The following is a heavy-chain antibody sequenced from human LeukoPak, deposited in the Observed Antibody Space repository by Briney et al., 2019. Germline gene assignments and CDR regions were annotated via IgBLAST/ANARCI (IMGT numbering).Heavy chain of an antibody. D-gene: IGHD2-2*01. J-gene: IGHJ4*02. CDR1: GGSISSSSYY. Sequence: PSETLSLTCTVSGGSISSSSYYWGWIRQPPGKGLEWIGSIYYSGSTYYNPYLKSRVTISVDTSKNQFSLKLSSVTAADTAVYYCARDMPEYSFDYWGQGTLVTVSS. CDR2: IYYSGST. V-gene: IGHV4-39*07. CDR3: ARDMPEYSFDY.